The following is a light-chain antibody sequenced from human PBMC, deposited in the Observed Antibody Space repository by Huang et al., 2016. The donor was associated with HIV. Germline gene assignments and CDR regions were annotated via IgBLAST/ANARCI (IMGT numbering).Light chain of an antibody. J-gene: IGKJ2*01. Sequence: EIVLTQSPATLSLSPGERATLSCRASQSVSSYLAWYQQKPGQAPRLLIYDASGTYFTLTISSLEPEDFAVYYCQQRSNWPRMYTFGQGTKLEIK. V-gene: IGKV3-11*01. CDR2: DA. CDR3: QQRSNWPRMYT. CDR1: QSVSSY.